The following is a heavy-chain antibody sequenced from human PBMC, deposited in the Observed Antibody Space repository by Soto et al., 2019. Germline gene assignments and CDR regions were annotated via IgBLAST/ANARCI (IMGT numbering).Heavy chain of an antibody. J-gene: IGHJ6*02. Sequence: QTLSLTCAISGDSVSSNSAAWNWIRQSPSRGLEWLGRTYYRSKWYNDYAVSVKSRITINPDTSKNQFSLQLNSVTPEDTAVYYCARVKDIVVVPAATGYYGMDFGGQGTTVTVSS. D-gene: IGHD2-2*01. CDR2: TYYRSKWYN. CDR1: GDSVSSNSAA. CDR3: ARVKDIVVVPAATGYYGMDF. V-gene: IGHV6-1*01.